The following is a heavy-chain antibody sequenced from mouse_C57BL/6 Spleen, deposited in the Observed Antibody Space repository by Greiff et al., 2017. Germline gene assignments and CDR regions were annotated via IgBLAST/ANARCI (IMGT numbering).Heavy chain of an antibody. V-gene: IGHV1-80*01. CDR2: IYPGDGDT. J-gene: IGHJ4*01. CDR1: GYAFSSYW. CDR3: ARSASNRYAMDF. D-gene: IGHD6-2*01. Sequence: QVQLQQSGAELVKPGASVKISCKASGYAFSSYWMNWVKQRPGKGLEWIGQIYPGDGDTNYNGKFKGKATLTVDKSSSTAYMQLSSLTSEDSAVYFCARSASNRYAMDFWGQGTSVTVSS.